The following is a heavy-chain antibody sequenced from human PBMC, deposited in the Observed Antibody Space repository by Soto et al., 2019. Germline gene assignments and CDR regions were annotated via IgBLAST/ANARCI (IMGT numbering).Heavy chain of an antibody. J-gene: IGHJ4*02. Sequence: GGSLRPSCAASGFTFSSYAMSWVRQAPGKGLEWVSAISGSGGSTYYADSVKGRFTISRDNSKNTLYLQMNSLRAEDTAVYYCAKDPRYSGSYYDYWGQGTLVTVSS. CDR1: GFTFSSYA. CDR3: AKDPRYSGSYYDY. V-gene: IGHV3-23*01. D-gene: IGHD1-26*01. CDR2: ISGSGGST.